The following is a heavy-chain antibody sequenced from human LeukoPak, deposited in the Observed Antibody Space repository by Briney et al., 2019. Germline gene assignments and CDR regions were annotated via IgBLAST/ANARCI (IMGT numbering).Heavy chain of an antibody. J-gene: IGHJ4*02. V-gene: IGHV3-72*01. CDR3: ARGDDYGAHFDC. CDR1: GFTVSSNY. CDR2: IRKKVNSYST. D-gene: IGHD4-17*01. Sequence: PGGSLRLSCAASGFTVSSNYMSWVRQAPGKGLEWVGRIRKKVNSYSTDYAASVKGRFTISRDDSKNSLYLQMSSLKIEDSAMYYCARGDDYGAHFDCWGQGTLVTVSS.